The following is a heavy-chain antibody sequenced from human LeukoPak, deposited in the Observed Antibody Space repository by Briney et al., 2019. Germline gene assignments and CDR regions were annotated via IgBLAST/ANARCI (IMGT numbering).Heavy chain of an antibody. V-gene: IGHV6-1*01. Sequence: SQTLSLTCAMSRDSPSRISAAWNWIRQSPSRGLEWLGRTYYRSKWYSDYAVSVKSPLTINPDTSKNQFSLQLNSVTPEDTAVFYCARDSSVGRSIFDYWGQGTLVSVSS. CDR2: TYYRSKWYS. CDR1: RDSPSRISAA. J-gene: IGHJ4*02. D-gene: IGHD6-19*01. CDR3: ARDSSVGRSIFDY.